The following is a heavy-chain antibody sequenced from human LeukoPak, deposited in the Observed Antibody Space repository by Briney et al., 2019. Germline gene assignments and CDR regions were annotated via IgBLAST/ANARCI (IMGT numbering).Heavy chain of an antibody. D-gene: IGHD6-13*01. V-gene: IGHV3-48*01. J-gene: IGHJ5*02. Sequence: GGSLRLSCAASGFTFSSYSMNWVRQAPGKGLEWVSYISSSSSTIYYADSVKGRFTISRDNAKNSLYLQMNSLRAEDTAVYYCARRAAAGTSTINWFDPWGQGTLVTVSP. CDR2: ISSSSSTI. CDR3: ARRAAAGTSTINWFDP. CDR1: GFTFSSYS.